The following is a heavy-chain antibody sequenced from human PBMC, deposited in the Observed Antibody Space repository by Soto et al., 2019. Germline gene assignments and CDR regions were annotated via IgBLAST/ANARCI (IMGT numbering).Heavy chain of an antibody. CDR1: GYSFTSYW. CDR2: IDPSDSYT. J-gene: IGHJ6*02. D-gene: IGHD3-10*01. Sequence: GESLKISCKGSGYSFTSYWISWVRQMPGKGLEWMGRIDPSDSYTNYSPSFQGHVTISADKSISTAYLQWSSLKASDTAMYYCARHLGTMGRGVISNYYYGMAFRGQGTTVTVSS. CDR3: ARHLGTMGRGVISNYYYGMAF. V-gene: IGHV5-10-1*01.